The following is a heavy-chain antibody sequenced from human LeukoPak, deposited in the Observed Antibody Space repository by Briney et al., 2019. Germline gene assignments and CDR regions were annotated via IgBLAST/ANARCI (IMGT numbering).Heavy chain of an antibody. D-gene: IGHD2-21*02. J-gene: IGHJ4*02. CDR2: INRRGHT. Sequence: GGSLRLSCAASGFTFDRFTIHWVRQTPGKGLEWVSLINRRGHTFYADSVKGRFTISRDNSRNSVFLQMNSLRPEDTALYHCAKEVDCPSDCLFFHSWGQGTLVTVSS. CDR3: AKEVDCPSDCLFFHS. V-gene: IGHV3-43*01. CDR1: GFTFDRFT.